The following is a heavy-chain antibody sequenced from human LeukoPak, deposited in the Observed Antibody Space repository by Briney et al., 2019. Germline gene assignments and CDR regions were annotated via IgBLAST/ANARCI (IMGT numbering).Heavy chain of an antibody. Sequence: PGGSLRLSCAASGFTFSTQDMRWVRQAPGKGLEWVSSINIGGDTFYADSVRGRFTISRDNSKNTLDLQMNSLRVEDTAVYYCGKGRVSEWGQGTLVTVSS. CDR2: INIGGDT. CDR1: GFTFSTQD. CDR3: GKGRVSE. J-gene: IGHJ4*02. D-gene: IGHD6-19*01. V-gene: IGHV3-23*01.